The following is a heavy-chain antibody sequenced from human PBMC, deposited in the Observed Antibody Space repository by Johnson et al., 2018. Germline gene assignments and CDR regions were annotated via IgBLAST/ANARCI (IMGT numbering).Heavy chain of an antibody. Sequence: VQLVQSGGGLVQPGGSLRLSCAASGFTFSSYSMNWVRQAPGKGLVWVSYISSSGSTIYYADSVKGRFTISRDNAKNSLYLQMNSLTAEDTAGYYCARDFVLQHWGQGTLVTVSS. CDR1: GFTFSSYS. CDR2: ISSSGSTI. V-gene: IGHV3-48*04. D-gene: IGHD6-6*01. J-gene: IGHJ1*01. CDR3: ARDFVLQH.